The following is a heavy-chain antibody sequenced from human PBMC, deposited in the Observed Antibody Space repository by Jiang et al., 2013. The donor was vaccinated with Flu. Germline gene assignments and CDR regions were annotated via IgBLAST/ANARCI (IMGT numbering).Heavy chain of an antibody. D-gene: IGHD3-10*01. V-gene: IGHV3-33*01. Sequence: VIWYDGSNKYYADSVKGRFTISRDNSKNTLYLQMNSLRAEDTAVYYCARAGVGGLDDYWGQGTLVTVSS. CDR3: ARAGVGGLDDY. J-gene: IGHJ4*02. CDR2: IWYDGSNK.